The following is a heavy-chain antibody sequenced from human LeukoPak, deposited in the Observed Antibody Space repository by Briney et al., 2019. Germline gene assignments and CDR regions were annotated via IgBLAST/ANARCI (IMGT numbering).Heavy chain of an antibody. D-gene: IGHD4-17*01. J-gene: IGHJ1*01. CDR1: GYTFTGYY. V-gene: IGHV1-2*02. CDR3: ARGDYSEYCQH. Sequence: GASVKVSCKASGYTFTGYYMHWLGQAPGQGLEGMGWINPNSGGTNHAQKFQGRVTMTRDTSLSTAYLGLSGLRSDDTGVYYCARGDYSEYCQHWGQGTLVTVSS. CDR2: INPNSGGT.